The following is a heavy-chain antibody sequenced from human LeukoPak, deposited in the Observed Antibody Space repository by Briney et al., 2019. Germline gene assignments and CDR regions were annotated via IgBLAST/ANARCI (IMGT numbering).Heavy chain of an antibody. V-gene: IGHV1-69*13. CDR2: IIPIFGTA. Sequence: SVKVSCKASGGTFSSYAISWVRQAPGQGLEWMGGIIPIFGTANYAQKFQGRVTITADESTSTAYMELSSLRSEDTAVYYCARSRGSLTGYSSGWYCYFDPWGRGTLVTVSS. J-gene: IGHJ2*01. CDR1: GGTFSSYA. CDR3: ARSRGSLTGYSSGWYCYFDP. D-gene: IGHD6-19*01.